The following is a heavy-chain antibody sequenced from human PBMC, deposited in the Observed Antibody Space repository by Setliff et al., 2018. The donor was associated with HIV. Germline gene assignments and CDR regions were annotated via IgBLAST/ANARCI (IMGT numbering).Heavy chain of an antibody. CDR1: GYTFTTYS. V-gene: IGHV1-3*01. Sequence: ASVKVSCKASGYTFTTYSLHWVRQAPGQSLEWMGWINVGNGDTRYSQDLQGRITITRDTSANTAYMELSRLRSDDTAVYFCARGALLAVFDFDHWGHGTLVTVSS. J-gene: IGHJ4*01. CDR2: INVGNGDT. D-gene: IGHD3-10*01. CDR3: ARGALLAVFDFDH.